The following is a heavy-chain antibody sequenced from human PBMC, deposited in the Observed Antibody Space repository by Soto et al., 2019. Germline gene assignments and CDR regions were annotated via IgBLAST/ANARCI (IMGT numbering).Heavy chain of an antibody. CDR1: GFTFDDYT. V-gene: IGHV3-43*01. Sequence: GGSLRLSCAASGFTFDDYTMHWVRQAPGKGLEWVSLISWDGGSTYYADSVKGRFTISGDNSKNSLYLQMNSLRTADPDLYYCAKGLSGGVVVPAAMRGIAALGRKRNYYYYGMDVWGQGTTVTVSS. D-gene: IGHD2-2*01. CDR3: AKGLSGGVVVPAAMRGIAALGRKRNYYYYGMDV. CDR2: ISWDGGST. J-gene: IGHJ6*02.